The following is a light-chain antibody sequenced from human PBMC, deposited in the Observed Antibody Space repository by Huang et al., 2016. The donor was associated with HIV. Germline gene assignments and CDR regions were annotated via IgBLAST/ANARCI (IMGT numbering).Light chain of an antibody. CDR1: QSVSSSY. V-gene: IGKV3D-20*01. Sequence: EIVLTQSPATLSLSPGERATLSCGASQSVSSSYLAWYHQKPGLAPRLLIYDASSRATGIPDRFSGSGSGTDFTLTISRLEPEDFAVYYCQQYGSSLWTFGQGTKVEIK. CDR3: QQYGSSLWT. CDR2: DAS. J-gene: IGKJ1*01.